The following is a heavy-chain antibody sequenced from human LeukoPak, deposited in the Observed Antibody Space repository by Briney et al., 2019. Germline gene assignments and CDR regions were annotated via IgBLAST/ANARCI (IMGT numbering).Heavy chain of an antibody. V-gene: IGHV4-39*01. CDR3: ARHSFYYDSSSGYDYSFDY. Sequence: SETLSLTCTVSGDSISSRYYYWGWIRHPPGKGLEWIVSKSFGGNTYYNPSLKSRVAISVDTFKNQFSLMLRSVTAADTAVYYCARHSFYYDSSSGYDYSFDYWGQGTLVTVSS. CDR1: GDSISSRYYY. D-gene: IGHD3-22*01. CDR2: KSFGGNT. J-gene: IGHJ4*02.